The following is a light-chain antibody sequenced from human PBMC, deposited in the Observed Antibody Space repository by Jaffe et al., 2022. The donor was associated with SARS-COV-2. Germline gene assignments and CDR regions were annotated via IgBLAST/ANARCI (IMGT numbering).Light chain of an antibody. J-gene: IGLJ3*02. CDR1: ALSKEY. CDR3: YSTESGGYPRGV. Sequence: SDELTQPPSVSVSPGQTARITCSGDALSKEYAYWYQQKSGQAPVLIIYEDSRRPSGIPERFSGSSSGTTATLTISGAQVEDEGDFHCYSTESGGYPRGVFGGGTKLTVL. CDR2: EDS. V-gene: IGLV3-10*01.